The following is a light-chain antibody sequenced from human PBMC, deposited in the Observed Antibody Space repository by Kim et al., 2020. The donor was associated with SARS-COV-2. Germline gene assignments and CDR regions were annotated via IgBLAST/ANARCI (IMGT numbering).Light chain of an antibody. V-gene: IGKV1-12*02. CDR3: QQSKIFPYT. J-gene: IGKJ2*01. Sequence: CATVREKVTITCRASQDINIWLNGYQQKPGKAPKVLIYDATSLKNGVPSRFSGSRSETDFTLTISNLQPEDFETYYCQQSKIFPYTLGQGTELEI. CDR2: DAT. CDR1: QDINIW.